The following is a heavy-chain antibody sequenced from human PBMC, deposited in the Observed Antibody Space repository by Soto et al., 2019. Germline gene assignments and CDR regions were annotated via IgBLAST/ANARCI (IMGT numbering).Heavy chain of an antibody. CDR3: AKDLRFGEEQNYYHPGMDA. J-gene: IGHJ6*02. CDR2: ISYDGSNK. CDR1: EFTCSSYG. D-gene: IGHD3-10*01. Sequence: PGCSLRLCCAASEFTCSSYGMHWVHQAPGKGLEWVAVISYDGSNKYYADSVKGRFTISRDNSKNTLYLQMNSLRAEDTAVYYCAKDLRFGEEQNYYHPGMDACGQGTTVTVSS. V-gene: IGHV3-30*18.